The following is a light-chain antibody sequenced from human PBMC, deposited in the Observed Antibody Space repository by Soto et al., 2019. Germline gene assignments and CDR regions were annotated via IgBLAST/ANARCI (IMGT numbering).Light chain of an antibody. CDR1: SSDVGGYDY. CDR2: EVA. CDR3: ASYAGSNTLV. Sequence: QSVLTQPPSASGSPGQSVTISCTGSSSDVGGYDYVSWYQQRPDKAPKILIYEVAKRPSGVPHRFSGAKSGNTASLTVSGLLAEDEADYYCASYAGSNTLVFGGGTKVTVL. V-gene: IGLV2-8*01. J-gene: IGLJ3*02.